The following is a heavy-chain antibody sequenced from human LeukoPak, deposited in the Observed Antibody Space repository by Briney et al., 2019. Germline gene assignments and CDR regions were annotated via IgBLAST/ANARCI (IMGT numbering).Heavy chain of an antibody. J-gene: IGHJ5*02. V-gene: IGHV3-30*18. CDR2: ISYDGSNK. CDR1: GLTFSKSW. D-gene: IGHD3-3*01. CDR3: AKDGQRFLEWLLPNWFDP. Sequence: GGSLRLSCAASGLTFSKSWMNWVRQAPGKGLEWVAVISYDGSNKYYADSVKGRFTISRDNSKNTLYLQMNSLRAEDTAVYYCAKDGQRFLEWLLPNWFDPWGQGTLVTVSS.